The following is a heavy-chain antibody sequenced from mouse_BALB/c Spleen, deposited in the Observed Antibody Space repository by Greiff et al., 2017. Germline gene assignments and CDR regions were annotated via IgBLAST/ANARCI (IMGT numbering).Heavy chain of an antibody. D-gene: IGHD2-2*01. Sequence: DVMLVESGGGLVQPGGSRKLSCAASGFTFSSFGMHWVRQAPEKGLEWVAYISSGSSTIYYADTVKGRFTISRDNPKNTLFLQMTSLRSEDTAMYYCARRLEGAYYYAMDYWGQGTSVTVSS. CDR1: GFTFSSFG. V-gene: IGHV5-17*02. CDR2: ISSGSSTI. J-gene: IGHJ4*01. CDR3: ARRLEGAYYYAMDY.